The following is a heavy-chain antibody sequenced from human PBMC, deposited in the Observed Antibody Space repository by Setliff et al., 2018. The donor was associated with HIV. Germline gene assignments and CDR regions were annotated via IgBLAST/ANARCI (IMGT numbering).Heavy chain of an antibody. D-gene: IGHD3-22*01. CDR2: IYHSGST. Sequence: SETLSLTCAVYGGSFSDYYWSWIRQPPGKGLEWIGEIYHSGSTNYNPSLKSRVTISIDTSKNQFSLNLTSVTAADTAVYYCASRVYFYDSNNFLREEGFDPWGQGTLVTVSS. J-gene: IGHJ5*02. CDR3: ASRVYFYDSNNFLREEGFDP. CDR1: GGSFSDYY. V-gene: IGHV4-34*01.